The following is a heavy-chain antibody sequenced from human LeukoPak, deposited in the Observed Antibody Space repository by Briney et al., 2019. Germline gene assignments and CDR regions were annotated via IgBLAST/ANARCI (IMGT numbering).Heavy chain of an antibody. CDR2: INGGGGSP. J-gene: IGHJ4*02. CDR3: AGIYGGNPFDFDY. CDR1: GFTFSSYA. Sequence: GGSLRLSCGASGFTFSSYAMSWVRQAPGKGLEWVSGINGGGGSPYYPDSLRGRFTISRDNSKNTLYLQMNSLRAEDTAVYYCAGIYGGNPFDFDYWGQGTLVTVSS. D-gene: IGHD4-23*01. V-gene: IGHV3-23*01.